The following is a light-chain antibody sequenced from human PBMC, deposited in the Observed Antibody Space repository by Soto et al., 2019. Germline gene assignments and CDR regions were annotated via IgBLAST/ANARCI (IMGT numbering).Light chain of an antibody. V-gene: IGKV1-39*01. Sequence: DIQMTQAPSSLSASVGDRVTITCRARQSVGSYLNWYQQKPGKAPTLLIYPAYRLQSGVPSMFSGSGSVTDFPLTISSLQPEYFATYYCQQSYTVTLTVRGGPKV. J-gene: IGKJ4*01. CDR3: QQSYTVTLT. CDR2: PAY. CDR1: QSVGSY.